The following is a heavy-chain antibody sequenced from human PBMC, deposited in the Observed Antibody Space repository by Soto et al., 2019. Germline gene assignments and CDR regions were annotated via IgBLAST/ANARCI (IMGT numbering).Heavy chain of an antibody. J-gene: IGHJ4*02. CDR2: ITDSGYTA. V-gene: IGHV3-23*01. Sequence: GGSLRLSCAASGFSFGTFVMTWFRQAPGGGLECVASITDSGYTASYAETVEGRFTVSRDNSKNKLHLQMNDLRAEDTATYYCAKNGQWLATPPEAWGQGTLVTVSS. CDR1: GFSFGTFV. CDR3: AKNGQWLATPPEA. D-gene: IGHD6-19*01.